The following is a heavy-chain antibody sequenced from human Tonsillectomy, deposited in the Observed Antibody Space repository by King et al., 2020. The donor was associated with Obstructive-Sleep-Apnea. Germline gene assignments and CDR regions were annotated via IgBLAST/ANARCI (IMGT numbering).Heavy chain of an antibody. CDR3: SRELDYDSSGYSTYYYYYGMDV. CDR2: IKQDGSEK. CDR1: GFTFSSYW. V-gene: IGHV3-7*01. D-gene: IGHD3-22*01. Sequence: VQLVESGGGLVQPGGSLRLSCAASGFTFSSYWMSWVRQAPGKGLEGVANIKQDGSEKYYVDSVKVRFTISRDNAKNSLYLQMNSLRAEDTAVYYCSRELDYDSSGYSTYYYYYGMDVWGQGTTVTVSS. J-gene: IGHJ6*02.